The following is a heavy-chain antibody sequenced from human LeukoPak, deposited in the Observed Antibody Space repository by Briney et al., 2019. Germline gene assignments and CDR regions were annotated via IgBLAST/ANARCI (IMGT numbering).Heavy chain of an antibody. Sequence: GGSLRLSCAASGFTFSNYWMNWVRRAPGKGLEWVAVIWYDGSIKNYADSVKGRFTISRDNSKNTVYLQMDSLRAEDTALYYCARGQQLVKTDWGQGTLVTVSS. D-gene: IGHD6-13*01. V-gene: IGHV3-33*08. CDR1: GFTFSNYW. CDR3: ARGQQLVKTD. J-gene: IGHJ4*02. CDR2: IWYDGSIK.